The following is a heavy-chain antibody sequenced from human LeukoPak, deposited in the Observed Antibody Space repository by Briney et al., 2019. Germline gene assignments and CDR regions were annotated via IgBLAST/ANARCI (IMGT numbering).Heavy chain of an antibody. V-gene: IGHV3-21*01. CDR2: ISSGGHI. CDR1: RFTFISYG. Sequence: GGSLRLSCAASRFTFISYGLNWVRQAPGKGLEWVSTISSGGHIYYEDSVKGRFTISRDNAKNSLYLQMNSLRAEDTAVYYCARDQDGVKYYYESSGYSHWGQGILVTVSS. D-gene: IGHD3-22*01. J-gene: IGHJ4*02. CDR3: ARDQDGVKYYYESSGYSH.